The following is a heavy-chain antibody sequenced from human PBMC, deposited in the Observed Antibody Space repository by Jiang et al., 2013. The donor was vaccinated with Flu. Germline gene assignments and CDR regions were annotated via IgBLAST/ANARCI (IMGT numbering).Heavy chain of an antibody. CDR1: GYTFTSYA. Sequence: GAEVKKPGASVKVSCKASGYTFTSYAMHWVRQAPGQRLEWMGWINAGNGNTKYSQKFQGRVTITRDTSASTAYMELSSLRSEDTAVHYCALETVEHGALDVWGQGTLVTVSS. CDR2: INAGNGNT. D-gene: IGHD1/OR15-1a*01. V-gene: IGHV1-3*01. J-gene: IGHJ3*01. CDR3: ALETVEHGALDV.